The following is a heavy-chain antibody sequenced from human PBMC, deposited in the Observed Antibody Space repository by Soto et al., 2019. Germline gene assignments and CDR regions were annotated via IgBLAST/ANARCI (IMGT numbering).Heavy chain of an antibody. J-gene: IGHJ4*02. CDR2: VSASGSIT. CDR3: AKGDCSGGRCYRGFDY. Sequence: QPVGSLRLPCAASGFTFSSYDMSWVRQASGKGLECVPGVSASGSITSYADSAKGRFTISRDNAKNTVFLQMTGLRAEDTAIYFCAKGDCSGGRCYRGFDYWGQGTLVTVSS. D-gene: IGHD2-15*01. CDR1: GFTFSSYD. V-gene: IGHV3-23*01.